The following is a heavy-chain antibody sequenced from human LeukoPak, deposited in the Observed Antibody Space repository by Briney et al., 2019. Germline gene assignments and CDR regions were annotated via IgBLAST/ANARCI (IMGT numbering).Heavy chain of an antibody. CDR1: GGSISSHY. V-gene: IGHV4-59*11. CDR3: AREDGGY. Sequence: SETLSLTCTVSGGSISSHYWSWIRQPPGKGLEWIGYIYYGGSTNYNPSLKSRVTISVDTSKNQFSLKLSSVTAADTAVYYCAREDGGYWGQGTLVTVSS. J-gene: IGHJ4*02. CDR2: IYYGGST. D-gene: IGHD3-16*01.